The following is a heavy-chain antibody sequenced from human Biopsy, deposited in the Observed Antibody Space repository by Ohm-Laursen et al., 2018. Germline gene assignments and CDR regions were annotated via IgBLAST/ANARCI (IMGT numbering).Heavy chain of an antibody. D-gene: IGHD1-26*01. CDR1: GGSLTGYE. CDR2: IYYSGGT. Sequence: GTLSLTCSVSGGSLTGYEWSWIRLAPGKGLEWIGYIYYSGGTKYNPSLASRVTFSVDMSKSQFSLKLYSVTAADTAVYYCARVEAGTYDALDIWGQGTLVAVSA. CDR3: ARVEAGTYDALDI. V-gene: IGHV4-59*01. J-gene: IGHJ3*02.